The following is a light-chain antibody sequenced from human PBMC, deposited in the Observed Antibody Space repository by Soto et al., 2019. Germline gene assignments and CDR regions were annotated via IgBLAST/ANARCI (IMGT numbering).Light chain of an antibody. V-gene: IGKV3-20*01. J-gene: IGKJ1*01. CDR2: GAS. Sequence: EIVLTQSPGTLSLSPGERATLPCRASQNITNNYVAWYQHKPGQAPRLLIYGASSRATGIPDRFSGSGSGTDFTLTISRLEPEDCAVYYCQQYGSSPRFGQGTKVDIK. CDR3: QQYGSSPR. CDR1: QNITNNY.